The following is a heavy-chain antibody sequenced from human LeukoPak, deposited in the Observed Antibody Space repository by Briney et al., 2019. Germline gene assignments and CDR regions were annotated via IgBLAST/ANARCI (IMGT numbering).Heavy chain of an antibody. CDR2: IYYSGST. D-gene: IGHD3-10*01. V-gene: IGHV4-59*01. Sequence: SETLSLTCTVSGGSISNYYWSWIRQPPGKGLEWIGYIYYSGSTNYNPSLKSRVTISVDTSKNQFSLKLSSVTAADTAVYYCARGEGLWFGAYYFDYWGQGTLVTVSS. CDR1: GGSISNYY. J-gene: IGHJ4*02. CDR3: ARGEGLWFGAYYFDY.